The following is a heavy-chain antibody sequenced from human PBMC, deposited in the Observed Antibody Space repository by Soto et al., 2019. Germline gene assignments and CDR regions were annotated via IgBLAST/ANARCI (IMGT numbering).Heavy chain of an antibody. V-gene: IGHV1-46*01. J-gene: IGHJ6*02. CDR1: GYTFTSYY. CDR3: ARAITMVRGVIITFHYYGMDV. D-gene: IGHD3-10*01. CDR2: INPSGGST. Sequence: GASVKVSCKASGYTFTSYYMHWVRQAPGQGLEWMGIINPSGGSTSYAQKFQGRVTMTRDTSTSTVYMELSSLRSEGTAVYYCARAITMVRGVIITFHYYGMDVWGQGTTVTVSS.